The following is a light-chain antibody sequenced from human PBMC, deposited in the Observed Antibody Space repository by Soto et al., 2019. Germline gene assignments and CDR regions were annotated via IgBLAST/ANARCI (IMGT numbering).Light chain of an antibody. J-gene: IGKJ5*01. CDR1: QTISSSS. CDR2: GAS. Sequence: EIVLTQSAGTLSLSPGERATLSCRASQTISSSSLAWYQQKGGQAPRLLIYGASSRATGIPARFSGSGSGTDFTLTISSLEPEDFAVYYCQQRSNWPPTFGQGTRLEIK. CDR3: QQRSNWPPT. V-gene: IGKV3D-20*02.